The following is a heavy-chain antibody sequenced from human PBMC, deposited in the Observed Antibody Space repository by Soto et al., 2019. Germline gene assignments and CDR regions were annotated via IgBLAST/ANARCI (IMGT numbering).Heavy chain of an antibody. V-gene: IGHV3-11*06. D-gene: IGHD6-19*01. CDR3: ARDRAVATTPTQYGMDV. Sequence: GGSLRLSCEASGFTFSDYYMSWIRQDPGKGLEWLSHISTTSSYTNYADSVKGRFTISRDNAKNSVYLQMNSLRADDTAVYYCARDRAVATTPTQYGMDVWGQGTTVTVSS. CDR1: GFTFSDYY. CDR2: ISTTSSYT. J-gene: IGHJ6*02.